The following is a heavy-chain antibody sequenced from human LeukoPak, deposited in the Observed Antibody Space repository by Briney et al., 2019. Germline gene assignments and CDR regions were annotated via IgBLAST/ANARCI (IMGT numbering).Heavy chain of an antibody. V-gene: IGHV4-61*02. CDR1: GGSISSGSYY. D-gene: IGHD6-6*01. J-gene: IGHJ6*03. Sequence: SETLSLTCTVSGGSISSGSYYWSWIRQPAGKGLEWIGRIYTSGSTNYNPSLKSRVTILVDTSKNQVSLKLSSVTAADTAVYFCARDWGVGGRPGYMDVWGKGTTVTVSS. CDR3: ARDWGVGGRPGYMDV. CDR2: IYTSGST.